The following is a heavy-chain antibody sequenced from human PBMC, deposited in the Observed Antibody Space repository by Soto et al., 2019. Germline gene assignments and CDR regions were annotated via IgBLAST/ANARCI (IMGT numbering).Heavy chain of an antibody. V-gene: IGHV4-34*01. CDR2: INHSGST. CDR1: GGSFSGYY. D-gene: IGHD3-3*01. J-gene: IGHJ6*03. Sequence: SETLSLTCAVYGGSFSGYYWSWIRQPPGKGLEWIGEINHSGSTNYNPSLKSRVTISVDTSKNLFFLKLSSVTAADTAVYFCARGGRGSGYLTYYYYYMDVWGKGTTVTVSS. CDR3: ARGGRGSGYLTYYYYYMDV.